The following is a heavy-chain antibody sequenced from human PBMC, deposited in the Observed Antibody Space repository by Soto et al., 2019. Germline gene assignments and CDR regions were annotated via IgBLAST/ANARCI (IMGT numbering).Heavy chain of an antibody. D-gene: IGHD3-22*01. J-gene: IGHJ5*02. V-gene: IGHV4-59*01. CDR2: VYYSGTA. Sequence: SETLSLTCSVSGGSMSSYYWSWIRQPPGGGLEWIGYVYYSGTADYDPSLKGRLTMSVDTSKNQFSLQLTSLTAADTAVYFCARASFTYHYDGSGYMSRLHPWGPGSRLTVYS. CDR1: GGSMSSYY. CDR3: ARASFTYHYDGSGYMSRLHP.